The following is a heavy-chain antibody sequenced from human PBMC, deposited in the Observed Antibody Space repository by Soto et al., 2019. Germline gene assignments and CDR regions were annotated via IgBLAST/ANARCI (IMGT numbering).Heavy chain of an antibody. CDR1: GGSFSGYY. J-gene: IGHJ4*02. D-gene: IGHD3-10*01. CDR3: ARLGVWFGELYPVDY. Sequence: SETLSLTCAVYGGSFSGYYWSWIRQPPGKGLEWIGEINHSGSTNYNPYLKSRVTITVDTSKNQFSLKLSSVTAADTAVYYCARLGVWFGELYPVDYWGQGTLVTVSS. V-gene: IGHV4-34*01. CDR2: INHSGST.